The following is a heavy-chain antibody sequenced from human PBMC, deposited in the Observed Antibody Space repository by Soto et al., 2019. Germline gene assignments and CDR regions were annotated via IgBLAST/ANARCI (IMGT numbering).Heavy chain of an antibody. CDR3: AREIAVAGTGALDY. J-gene: IGHJ4*02. D-gene: IGHD6-19*01. CDR1: GGSISSYY. Sequence: QVQLQESGPGLVKPSETLSLTCTVSGGSISSYYWSWIRQSPGKGLEWIGYVYFSGSTKYNPSLKSRVTISVDPSKNHFSLKLSSVTAADTAVYYCAREIAVAGTGALDYWGQGTLVTVSS. V-gene: IGHV4-59*01. CDR2: VYFSGST.